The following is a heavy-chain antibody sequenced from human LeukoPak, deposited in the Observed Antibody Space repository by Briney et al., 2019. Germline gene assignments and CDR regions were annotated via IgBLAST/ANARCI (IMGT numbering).Heavy chain of an antibody. CDR1: GYTFTSYD. CDR2: MNLNSGNT. Sequence: ASVKVSCKASGYTFTSYDINWVRQATGQGLEWMGWMNLNSGNTGYAQKFQGRVTMTRNTSISTAYMELSSLRSEDTAVYYCAQGYCSSTSCPIPYYYYGMDVWGQGTTVTVSS. J-gene: IGHJ6*02. V-gene: IGHV1-8*01. CDR3: AQGYCSSTSCPIPYYYYGMDV. D-gene: IGHD2-2*01.